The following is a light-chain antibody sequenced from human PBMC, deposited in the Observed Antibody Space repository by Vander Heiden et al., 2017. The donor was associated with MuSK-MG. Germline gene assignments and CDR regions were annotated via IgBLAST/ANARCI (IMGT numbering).Light chain of an antibody. Sequence: DTQMSQSPSSLSASVGDRVTITCQASQDISNYLNWYQQKPGKAPKLLIYAASNLQSGVPSRFSGSGSGTDFTFTISSLQPEDIATYYCQQCDSTPLIFGRGTKVEIK. J-gene: IGKJ2*01. CDR2: AAS. CDR1: QDISNY. V-gene: IGKV1-33*01. CDR3: QQCDSTPLI.